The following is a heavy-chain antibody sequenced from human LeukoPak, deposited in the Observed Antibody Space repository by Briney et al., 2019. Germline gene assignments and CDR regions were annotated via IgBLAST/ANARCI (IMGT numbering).Heavy chain of an antibody. CDR2: LSGGGGST. CDR3: ARRAGDYSHPYDY. Sequence: PGGSLRLSCAASGFTFSSYGMSWVRQAPGKGLEWVSALSGGGGSTFYADSVKGRFTISRDNSKNTLYLQMNSLRAEDTAVYYCARRAGDYSHPYDYWGQGTLVTVSS. J-gene: IGHJ4*02. CDR1: GFTFSSYG. V-gene: IGHV3-23*01. D-gene: IGHD3-22*01.